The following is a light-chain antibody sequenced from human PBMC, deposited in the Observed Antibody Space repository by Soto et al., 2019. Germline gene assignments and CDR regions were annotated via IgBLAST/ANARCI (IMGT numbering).Light chain of an antibody. V-gene: IGKV3-15*01. J-gene: IGKJ1*01. CDR3: RQYNNWPRA. CDR2: GAS. Sequence: EIVMTQSPATLSVSPGERAALSCRASQSVSSNLAWYQQKPGQAPRLLIYGASTRATGIPARFSGSGSGTEFTLTISRLQSEDFAVYYCRQYNNWPRAFGQGTKVEI. CDR1: QSVSSN.